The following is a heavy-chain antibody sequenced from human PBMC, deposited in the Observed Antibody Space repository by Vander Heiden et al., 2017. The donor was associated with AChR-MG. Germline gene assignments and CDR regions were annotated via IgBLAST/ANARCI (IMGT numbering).Heavy chain of an antibody. CDR2: VSASGGTA. CDR1: GFTLNIYP. V-gene: IGHV3-23*01. CDR3: AKNGKGYYMDV. Sequence: EVQLLESGGGLVQPGGSLRLSCAASGFTLNIYPMSWVRQASGKGLEWVSSVSASGGTAYYRDFVRGRFTISRDNSKKTLSLQMNSLRAEDTAVYYCAKNGKGYYMDVWGKGTTVTVSS. D-gene: IGHD1-26*01. J-gene: IGHJ6*03.